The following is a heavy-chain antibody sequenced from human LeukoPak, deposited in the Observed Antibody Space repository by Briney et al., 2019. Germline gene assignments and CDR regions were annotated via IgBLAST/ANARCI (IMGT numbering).Heavy chain of an antibody. CDR1: GFTFRSYW. V-gene: IGHV3-74*01. D-gene: IGHD3-3*01. CDR2: INTEGTST. J-gene: IGHJ6*03. CDR3: ARDYDRYYMDV. Sequence: GSLRLSCAASGFTFRSYWMHWVRQAPGQGLVWFSRINTEGTSTTYADFVKGRFTISRDNAKNTLYLQMNSLRAEDTAVYYCARDYDRYYMDVWGKGTTVTVSS.